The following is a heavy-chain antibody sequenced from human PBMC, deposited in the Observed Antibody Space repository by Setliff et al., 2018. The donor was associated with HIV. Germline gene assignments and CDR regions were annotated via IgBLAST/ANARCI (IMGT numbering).Heavy chain of an antibody. CDR2: INPSDGTT. CDR1: GYTFTSCL. D-gene: IGHD4-4*01. V-gene: IGHV1-46*01. Sequence: GASVKVSCKASGYTFTSCLMHWVRQAPGQGLEYMGIINPSDGTTDYTQKFQDRVTMTSDTSTSTVYMELRSLRSEDTAIYYCVKEYHTEVTDTRVANYFDYWGQGTLVTV. CDR3: VKEYHTEVTDTRVANYFDY. J-gene: IGHJ4*02.